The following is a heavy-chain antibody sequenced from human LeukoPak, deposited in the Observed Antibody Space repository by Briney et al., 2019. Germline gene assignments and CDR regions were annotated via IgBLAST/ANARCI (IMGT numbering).Heavy chain of an antibody. CDR3: AKEGSPRGYSYGPDAFDI. J-gene: IGHJ3*02. D-gene: IGHD5-18*01. V-gene: IGHV3-23*01. Sequence: GGSLRLSCAASGFTFSSYAMSWVRQAPGKGLEWVSAISGSGGSTYYADSVKGRFTISRDNSKNTLYLQMNSLRAEDTAVYYCAKEGSPRGYSYGPDAFDIWVQGTIVTVSS. CDR2: ISGSGGST. CDR1: GFTFSSYA.